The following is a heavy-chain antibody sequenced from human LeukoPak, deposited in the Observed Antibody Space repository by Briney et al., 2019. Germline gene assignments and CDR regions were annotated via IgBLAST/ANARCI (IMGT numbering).Heavy chain of an antibody. CDR3: ARDSGSGYDSSGHGFDP. V-gene: IGHV3-33*01. CDR2: IWYDGSNK. CDR1: GFTFSSYG. Sequence: GGSLRLSCAASGFTFSSYGMHWVRQAPGKGLEWVAVIWYDGSNKYYADSVKGRFTISRDNSKNTLYLQMNSLRAEDTAVYYCARDSGSGYDSSGHGFDPWGQGTLVTVSS. D-gene: IGHD3-22*01. J-gene: IGHJ5*02.